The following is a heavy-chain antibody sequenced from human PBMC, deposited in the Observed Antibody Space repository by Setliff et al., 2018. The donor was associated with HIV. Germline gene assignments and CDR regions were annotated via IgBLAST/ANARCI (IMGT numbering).Heavy chain of an antibody. D-gene: IGHD1-1*01. CDR3: ARATEAGTIDY. Sequence: SVKVSCKASGYSFTTSGVSWVRQARGQRLEWIGWIVVGSGNTNYARKFQGRVTVTRDTSTTTVYMELSGLRSEDTAVYYCARATEAGTIDYWGQGTRVTVSS. V-gene: IGHV1-58*01. J-gene: IGHJ4*02. CDR2: IVVGSGNT. CDR1: GYSFTTSG.